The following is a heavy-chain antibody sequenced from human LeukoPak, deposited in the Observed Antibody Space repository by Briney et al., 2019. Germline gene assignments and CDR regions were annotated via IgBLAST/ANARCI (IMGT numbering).Heavy chain of an antibody. CDR1: GGSFSGYY. D-gene: IGHD1-26*01. CDR2: INHSGST. CDR3: ARGLGGQKFLTAYYFDY. Sequence: SETLSLTCAVYGGSFSGYYWSWIRQPPGKGLEWIGEINHSGSTNYNPSLKSRVTISVDTSKNQFSLKLSSVTAADPPVYYCARGLGGQKFLTAYYFDYWGQEPWSPSPQ. J-gene: IGHJ4*01. V-gene: IGHV4-34*01.